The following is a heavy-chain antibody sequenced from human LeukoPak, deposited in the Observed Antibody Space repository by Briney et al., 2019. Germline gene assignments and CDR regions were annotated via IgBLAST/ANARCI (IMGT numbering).Heavy chain of an antibody. J-gene: IGHJ1*01. CDR3: ARGLRYCSGGGCYPQYFQH. V-gene: IGHV4-34*01. CDR1: GGSFSGYY. CDR2: INHSGST. Sequence: SETLSLTCAVYGGSFSGYYWSWIRQPPGKGLEWIGEINHSGSTNYNPSLKSRVTISVDTSKNQFSLKLSSVTAADTAVYYCARGLRYCSGGGCYPQYFQHWGQGTLVTVSS. D-gene: IGHD2-15*01.